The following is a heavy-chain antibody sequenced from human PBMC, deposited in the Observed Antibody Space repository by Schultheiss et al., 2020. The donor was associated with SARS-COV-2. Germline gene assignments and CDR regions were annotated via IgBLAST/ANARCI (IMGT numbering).Heavy chain of an antibody. CDR1: GDSINSGTYY. V-gene: IGHV4-61*10. J-gene: IGHJ6*03. Sequence: SETLSLTCTVSGDSINSGTYYWSWIRQPAGKGLEWIGYIYYSGSTNYNPSLKSRVTISVDTSKNQFSLKLSSVTAADTAVYYCAREESDYYMSVWGKGTTVTVSS. CDR3: AREESDYYMSV. CDR2: IYYSGST.